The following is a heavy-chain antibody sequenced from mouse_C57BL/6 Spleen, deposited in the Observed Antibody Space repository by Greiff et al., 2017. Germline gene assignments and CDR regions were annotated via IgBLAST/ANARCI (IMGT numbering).Heavy chain of an antibody. Sequence: QVQLQQPGAELVRPGSSVKLSCKASGYTFTSYWMHWVKQRPIQGLEWIGNIDPSDSETHYNQKFKDKATLTVDKSSSTAYMQLSSLTSEDSAVYYCARDYDYDEFAYWGQGTLVTVSA. CDR1: GYTFTSYW. J-gene: IGHJ3*01. D-gene: IGHD2-4*01. CDR2: IDPSDSET. CDR3: ARDYDYDEFAY. V-gene: IGHV1-52*01.